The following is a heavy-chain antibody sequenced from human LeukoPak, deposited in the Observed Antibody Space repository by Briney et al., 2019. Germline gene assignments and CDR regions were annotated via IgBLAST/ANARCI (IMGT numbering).Heavy chain of an antibody. D-gene: IGHD4-17*01. CDR3: TKDPNGNYVGAFDP. V-gene: IGHV3-23*01. J-gene: IGHJ6*04. CDR2: ITGNHGAT. CDR1: GFTFSSFA. Sequence: GGSLRLSCAASGFTFSSFAMTWVRQAPGKGLEWVSSITGNHGATYNIDSVKGRFTISRDNSQNTLYLQMNSLRVEDTAVYYCTKDPNGNYVGAFDPWGKGTTVTVSS.